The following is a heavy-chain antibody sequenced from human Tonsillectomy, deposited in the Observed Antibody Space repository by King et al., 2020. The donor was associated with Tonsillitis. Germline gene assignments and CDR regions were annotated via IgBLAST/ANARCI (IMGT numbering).Heavy chain of an antibody. CDR2: LSYDESKQ. J-gene: IGHJ6*02. Sequence: VQLVESGGGVVHPGSSLRLSCAASGFTFRNYAMNWVRQAPGKGLEWVAVLSYDESKQYYADSVKGRFTISRDISKDTLYLQLNSLRVEDTAVYYCARTLLVYVTDFYGMDVWGQGTTVTVSS. V-gene: IGHV3-30*04. CDR1: GFTFRNYA. CDR3: ARTLLVYVTDFYGMDV. D-gene: IGHD2-8*01.